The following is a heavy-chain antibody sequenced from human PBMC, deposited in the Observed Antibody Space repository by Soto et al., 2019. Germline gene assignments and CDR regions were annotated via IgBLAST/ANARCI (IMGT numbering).Heavy chain of an antibody. J-gene: IGHJ6*02. Sequence: GGSLRLSCAASGFTFSSYGMHWVRQAPGKGLEWVAVISYDGSNKYHADSVRGRFTISRDNSKNTLYLQMNSLRAEDTAVYYCGRDGGGVVPPHGMDVWGQGTTVTVSS. CDR2: ISYDGSNK. V-gene: IGHV3-30*03. D-gene: IGHD2-15*01. CDR1: GFTFSSYG. CDR3: GRDGGGVVPPHGMDV.